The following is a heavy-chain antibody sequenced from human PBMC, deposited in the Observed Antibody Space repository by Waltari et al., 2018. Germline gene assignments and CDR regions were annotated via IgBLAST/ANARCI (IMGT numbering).Heavy chain of an antibody. CDR3: AREGVLTAAGQVFDY. V-gene: IGHV4-39*02. CDR1: GGSISSSSYY. CDR2: IYYSGST. J-gene: IGHJ4*02. D-gene: IGHD6-13*01. Sequence: QLQLQESGPGLVKPSETLSLTCTVSGGSISSSSYYWGWIRQPPGKGLEWIGSIYYSGSTYYNPSLKSRVTISVDTSKNQFSLKLSSVTAADTAVYYCAREGVLTAAGQVFDYWGQGTLVTVSS.